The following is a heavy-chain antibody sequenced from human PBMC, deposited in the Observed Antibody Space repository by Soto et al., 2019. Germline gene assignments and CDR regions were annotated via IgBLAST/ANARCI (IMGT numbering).Heavy chain of an antibody. V-gene: IGHV4-34*01. CDR3: ARGRWSSSAFDY. Sequence: SLTCAVYGGSFSGYYWSWIRQPPGKGLEWIGEINHSGSTNYNPSLKSRVTISVDTSKNQFSLKLSPVTAADTAVYYCARGRWSSSAFDYWGQGTLVTVSS. J-gene: IGHJ4*02. CDR2: INHSGST. D-gene: IGHD6-6*01. CDR1: GGSFSGYY.